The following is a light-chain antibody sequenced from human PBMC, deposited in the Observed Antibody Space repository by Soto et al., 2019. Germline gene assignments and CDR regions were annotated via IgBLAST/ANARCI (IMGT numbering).Light chain of an antibody. J-gene: IGLJ2*01. CDR1: NIGRRT. CDR3: QVWDTSSDLVV. Sequence: SYELTQPPSVSVAPGQTATINCGGDNIGRRTMHWYQQKPGQPPVLVVYDDSDRPSGIPERFSGSNSGNTATLTINRVEAGDEADYYCQVWDTSSDLVVFGGGTKLTVL. V-gene: IGLV3-21*02. CDR2: DDS.